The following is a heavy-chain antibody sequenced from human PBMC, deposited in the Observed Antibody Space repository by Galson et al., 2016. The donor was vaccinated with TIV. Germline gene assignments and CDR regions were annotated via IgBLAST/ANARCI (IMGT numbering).Heavy chain of an antibody. CDR3: ARESGGTVLGVVIRSVFDY. V-gene: IGHV4-39*02. CDR2: LYYNGNT. Sequence: ETLSLTCTVSGASISTHTYYWAWIRQPPGKGLEWIASLYYNGNTYYHPSLKSRVTTSLDTSKNQFSLELTSVTAADTAVYYCARESGGTVLGVVIRSVFDYWGQGSLVTVSS. D-gene: IGHD3-3*01. CDR1: GASISTHTYY. J-gene: IGHJ4*02.